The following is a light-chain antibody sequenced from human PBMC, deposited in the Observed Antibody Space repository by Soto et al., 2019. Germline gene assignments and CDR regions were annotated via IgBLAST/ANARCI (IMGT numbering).Light chain of an antibody. CDR3: QQRSNWPRVN. Sequence: EIVLTQSPATLSLSPGERATLSCRASQSVSSYLAWYQQKPGQAPRLLIYDASNRATGIPARFSGSGSGTDFTLTISSPEPEDFAVYYCQQRSNWPRVNFGQGTRLEIK. CDR2: DAS. CDR1: QSVSSY. J-gene: IGKJ5*01. V-gene: IGKV3-11*01.